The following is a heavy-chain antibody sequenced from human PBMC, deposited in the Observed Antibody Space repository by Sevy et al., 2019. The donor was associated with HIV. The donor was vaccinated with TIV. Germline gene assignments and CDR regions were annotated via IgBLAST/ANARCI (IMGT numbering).Heavy chain of an antibody. CDR2: IYIGDGT. CDR3: ASGLLRYFFDY. Sequence: GGSLRLSCAASGFSVSDNYMSWVRQTPGKRLEWVSVIYIGDGTFYADSVKGRFTISRDNSKNTLFLQMNSLRDEDTAVYYCASGLLRYFFDYWGQGTLVTVSS. V-gene: IGHV3-53*01. J-gene: IGHJ4*02. CDR1: GFSVSDNY. D-gene: IGHD3-22*01.